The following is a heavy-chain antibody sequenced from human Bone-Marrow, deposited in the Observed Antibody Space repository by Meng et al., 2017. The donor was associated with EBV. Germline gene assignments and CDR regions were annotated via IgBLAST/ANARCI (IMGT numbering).Heavy chain of an antibody. D-gene: IGHD2-2*01. CDR1: GYTFTGYY. J-gene: IGHJ4*02. Sequence: GRSGAEVQKPGASGKVSCKVSGYTFTGYYMHWVRQAPGQGLEWMGRINLNSGGTNYAQKFQGRVTMTRDTSISTAYMELSNLRSDDGAVYYCARLQRDCSSTSCYPFDYWGQGTLVTVSS. V-gene: IGHV1-2*06. CDR2: INLNSGGT. CDR3: ARLQRDCSSTSCYPFDY.